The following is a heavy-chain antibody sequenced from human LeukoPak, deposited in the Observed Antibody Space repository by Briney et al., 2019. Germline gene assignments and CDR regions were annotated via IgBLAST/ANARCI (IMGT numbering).Heavy chain of an antibody. D-gene: IGHD5-12*01. CDR1: GYTFTSYG. V-gene: IGHV1-18*01. CDR3: ARDLEGVSGYDSP. CDR2: ISAYNGNT. J-gene: IGHJ5*02. Sequence: VASLKVSFKSSGYTFTSYGISWVQQAPGQGLERMGWISAYNGNTNYAQKLQGRVTMTTDTSTSTAYMELRSLRSDDTAVYYCARDLEGVSGYDSPWGQGTLVTVSS.